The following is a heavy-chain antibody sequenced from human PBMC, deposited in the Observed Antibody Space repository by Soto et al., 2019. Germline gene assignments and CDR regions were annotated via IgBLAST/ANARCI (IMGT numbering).Heavy chain of an antibody. CDR2: IYYSGST. CDR3: ARGLVTHSGHSAFDT. Sequence: SETLSLTCTVSGGSMSSGGYYWSWIRQHPGKGLEWIGYIYYSGSTYYNPSLKSRVTISVDTSKNQFSLKLSSVTAADTAVYYCARGLVTHSGHSAFDTWGQRTMLTVSS. CDR1: GGSMSSGGYY. J-gene: IGHJ3*02. D-gene: IGHD4-4*01. V-gene: IGHV4-31*03.